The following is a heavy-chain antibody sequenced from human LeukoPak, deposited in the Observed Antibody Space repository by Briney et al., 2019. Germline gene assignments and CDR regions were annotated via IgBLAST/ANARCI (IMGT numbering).Heavy chain of an antibody. V-gene: IGHV4-59*11. CDR1: GGSISSHY. Sequence: SETLSLTCIVSGGSISSHYWSWIRQPPGKGLEWIGEIYHSASTNYNPSLKSRVTISVDNSKNQFSLKLSSVTAADTAVYYCARDDSRTWTFDYWGQGTLVTVSS. D-gene: IGHD6-13*01. J-gene: IGHJ4*02. CDR2: IYHSAST. CDR3: ARDDSRTWTFDY.